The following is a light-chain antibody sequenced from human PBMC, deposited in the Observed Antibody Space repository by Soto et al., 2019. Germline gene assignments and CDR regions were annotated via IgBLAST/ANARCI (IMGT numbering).Light chain of an antibody. CDR2: GAS. V-gene: IGKV3-15*01. Sequence: GMTQSLATLSVSPGERATPSCRASQSVSRNLAWYQQKPGQAPRLLIYGASTRATGIPARFSGSGSGTEFTLTISSLQSEDFAVYYCQQYNNWPPWTFGQGTKVDI. J-gene: IGKJ1*01. CDR3: QQYNNWPPWT. CDR1: QSVSRN.